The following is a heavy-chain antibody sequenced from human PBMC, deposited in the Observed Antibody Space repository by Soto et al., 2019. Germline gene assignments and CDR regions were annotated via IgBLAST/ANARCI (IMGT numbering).Heavy chain of an antibody. CDR1: EITFSSYS. CDR3: AREGYYYYGMDV. V-gene: IGHV3-48*02. CDR2: ISSSSSAI. J-gene: IGHJ6*02. Sequence: GGSLRLSCAASEITFSSYSMNWVRQAPGKGLEWVSYISSSSSAIYYADSVKGRFTISRDNAKNLLYLQMNSLRDEDTAVYYCAREGYYYYGMDVWGQGTTVTVS.